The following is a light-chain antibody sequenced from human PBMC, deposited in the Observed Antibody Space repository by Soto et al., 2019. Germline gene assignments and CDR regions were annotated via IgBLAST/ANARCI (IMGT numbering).Light chain of an antibody. V-gene: IGKV3-20*01. Sequence: VVMTQSPGTLSVSPGEGVTLSCRASQSVGNSLAWYQQKPGQAPRLLIYDASSRATGIPDRFSGSGSGTDFTLTISRLEPEDFAVYYCQQYASSPRTFGQGTKVDIK. CDR3: QQYASSPRT. CDR1: QSVGNS. CDR2: DAS. J-gene: IGKJ1*01.